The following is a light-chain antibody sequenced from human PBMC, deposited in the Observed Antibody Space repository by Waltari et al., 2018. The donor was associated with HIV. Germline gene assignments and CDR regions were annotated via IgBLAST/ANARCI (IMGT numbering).Light chain of an antibody. J-gene: IGKJ4*01. Sequence: EIVLTQSPATLSLSPGERATLSCRASQSVSSYLAWYQQKPGQAPRLLIYDASNRATAIPARFSGSGSGTDFTLTISSLAPEDFAVYYCQHRSSWPLTFGGGTKVEIK. CDR2: DAS. CDR1: QSVSSY. CDR3: QHRSSWPLT. V-gene: IGKV3-11*01.